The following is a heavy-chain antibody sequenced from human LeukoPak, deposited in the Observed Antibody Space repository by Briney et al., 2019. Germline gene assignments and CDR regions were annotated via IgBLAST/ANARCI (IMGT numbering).Heavy chain of an antibody. Sequence: PSETLSLTCAVYGGSFSGYYWSWIRQPPGKGLEWIGEINHSGSTNYNPSLKSRVTISVDTSKNQFSLKLSSVTAADTAVYYCARSYYYGSGSYYKVYYYYYYMDVWGKGTTVTVSS. J-gene: IGHJ6*03. V-gene: IGHV4-34*01. D-gene: IGHD3-10*01. CDR3: ARSYYYGSGSYYKVYYYYYYMDV. CDR1: GGSFSGYY. CDR2: INHSGST.